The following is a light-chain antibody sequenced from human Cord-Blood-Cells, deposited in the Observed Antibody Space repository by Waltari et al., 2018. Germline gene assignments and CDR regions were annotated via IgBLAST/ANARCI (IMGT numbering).Light chain of an antibody. J-gene: IGKJ4*01. V-gene: IGKV1-12*01. Sequence: DFQLTQSPSSLSASVGARGTTTCRARQGIRSWLAWYQQKPGKAPKLLIYASSSLQSVVPSRFSGSGSGTDFTLTISRLQPGDFAAYYCQQANSFPLTFGGGTKVEIK. CDR1: QGIRSW. CDR3: QQANSFPLT. CDR2: ASS.